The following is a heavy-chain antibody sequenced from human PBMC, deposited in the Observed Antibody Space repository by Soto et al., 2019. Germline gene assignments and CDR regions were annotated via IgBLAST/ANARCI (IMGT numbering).Heavy chain of an antibody. CDR1: GGSISSSSYY. D-gene: IGHD6-19*01. CDR2: INYSGST. Sequence: PSETLSLTCTVSGGSISSSSYYWGWIRQPPGKGLEWIGSINYSGSTCYNPSLKSRVTISVHTSNSQFSLELSSVTAADTAVYYCARGLITGSHYSGGWYYFDSWGQGTQVTVSS. V-gene: IGHV4-39*07. CDR3: ARGLITGSHYSGGWYYFDS. J-gene: IGHJ4*02.